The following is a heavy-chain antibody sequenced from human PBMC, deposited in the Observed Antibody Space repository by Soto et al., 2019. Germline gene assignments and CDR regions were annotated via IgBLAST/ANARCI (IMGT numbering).Heavy chain of an antibody. V-gene: IGHV1-69*13. D-gene: IGHD2-2*01. J-gene: IGHJ6*02. CDR2: IIPIFGTA. CDR1: GGTFSSYA. Sequence: GASVKVSCKASGGTFSSYAISWVRQAPGQGLEWMGGIIPIFGTANYAQKFQGRVTITADESTSTAYMELSSLRSEDTAVYYCARVPGFNCISTSCPRNYYYYGMDVWGQGTTVTVSS. CDR3: ARVPGFNCISTSCPRNYYYYGMDV.